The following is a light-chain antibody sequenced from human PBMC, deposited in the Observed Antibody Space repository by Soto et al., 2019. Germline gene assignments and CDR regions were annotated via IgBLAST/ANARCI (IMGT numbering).Light chain of an antibody. CDR2: GAF. V-gene: IGKV3-15*01. J-gene: IGKJ1*01. CDR1: QSVSSN. Sequence: EIVLTQSPGTLSLSPGERATLSCRASQSVSSNYLAWYQQKPGQAPSLLIYGAFTRATGIPARFSGSGSGTEFTLTISSLQSEDFALYYCQQYNGWPLTFGQGTKVDIK. CDR3: QQYNGWPLT.